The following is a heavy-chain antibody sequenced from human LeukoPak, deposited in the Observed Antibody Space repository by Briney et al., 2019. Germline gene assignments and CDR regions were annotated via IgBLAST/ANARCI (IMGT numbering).Heavy chain of an antibody. CDR2: INHSGST. V-gene: IGHV4-34*01. D-gene: IGHD6-19*01. Sequence: SETLSLTCAVYGGSFSGYYWSWIRQPPGKGLEWIGEINHSGSTNYNPSLKSRVTISVDTSKNQFSLKLSSVTAADTAVYYCARVPRLPGYSSGWPPFDYWGQGTLVTVSS. CDR3: ARVPRLPGYSSGWPPFDY. J-gene: IGHJ4*02. CDR1: GGSFSGYY.